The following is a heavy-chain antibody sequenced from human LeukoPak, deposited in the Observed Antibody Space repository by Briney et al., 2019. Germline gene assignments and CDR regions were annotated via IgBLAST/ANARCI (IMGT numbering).Heavy chain of an antibody. CDR3: AREFSVAHPHLDY. D-gene: IGHD4-23*01. CDR2: INPNSGGT. V-gene: IGHV1-2*02. Sequence: GASVKVSCKASGYTFTGYYIHWVRQARGQGLEWMGWINPNSGGTNYAQKFQGRVTMTRDTSISTAYMELSRLRSDDTAVYYCAREFSVAHPHLDYWGQGTLVTVSS. J-gene: IGHJ4*02. CDR1: GYTFTGYY.